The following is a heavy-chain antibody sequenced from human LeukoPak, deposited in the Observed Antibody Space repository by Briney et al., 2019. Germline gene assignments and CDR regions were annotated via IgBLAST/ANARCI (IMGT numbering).Heavy chain of an antibody. CDR3: AIASGGRGGLDY. D-gene: IGHD2-21*01. J-gene: IGHJ4*02. CDR1: GFTFSSYS. Sequence: PGGSLRLSCAASGFTFSSYSMNWVRQAPGKGLEWVSSISSSSSYIYYADSVKGRFTISRDNAKNSLYLQLNSLRAEDTAVYYCAIASGGRGGLDYWGQGTLVTVSS. V-gene: IGHV3-21*04. CDR2: ISSSSSYI.